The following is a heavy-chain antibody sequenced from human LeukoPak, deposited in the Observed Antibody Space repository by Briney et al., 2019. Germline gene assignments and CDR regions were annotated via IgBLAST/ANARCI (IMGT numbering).Heavy chain of an antibody. D-gene: IGHD6-19*01. CDR2: IYYSGST. V-gene: IGHV4-39*01. CDR1: GGSISSSSYY. Sequence: SETLSLTCTVSGGSISSSSYYWGWIRQPPGKGLERIGSIYYSGSTYYNPSLKSRFTISVDTSKNQFSLKLSSVTAADTAVYYCAYSSGFLRWFDPWGQGTLVTVSS. CDR3: AYSSGFLRWFDP. J-gene: IGHJ5*02.